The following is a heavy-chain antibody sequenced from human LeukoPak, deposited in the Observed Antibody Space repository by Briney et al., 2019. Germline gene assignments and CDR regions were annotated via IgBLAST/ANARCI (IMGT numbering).Heavy chain of an antibody. CDR2: IKPDGSDK. CDR3: APKVGVNDTFDV. J-gene: IGHJ3*01. D-gene: IGHD1-26*01. Sequence: GGSLRLSCAASGFTFSNYWMYWVRQAPGKGLEWVANIKPDGSDKYYVDSVKGRFPISRDNAKKSLYLQMNSLRDEDTAVYYCAPKVGVNDTFDVWGQGSLVTVSS. V-gene: IGHV3-7*05. CDR1: GFTFSNYW.